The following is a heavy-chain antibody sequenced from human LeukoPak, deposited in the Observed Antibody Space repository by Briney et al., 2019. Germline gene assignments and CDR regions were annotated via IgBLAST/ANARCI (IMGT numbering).Heavy chain of an antibody. Sequence: GGSLRLSCAASGFTLSNYAMSWVRQAPGKGPEWVSAISGSDGRTYYADSVKGRFTISRDNSKNTLYLQMNSLRAEDTAVYYCATRHQVVVAATYTAPDYWGQGTLVTVSS. CDR2: ISGSDGRT. CDR3: ATRHQVVVAATYTAPDY. V-gene: IGHV3-23*01. J-gene: IGHJ4*02. CDR1: GFTLSNYA. D-gene: IGHD2-15*01.